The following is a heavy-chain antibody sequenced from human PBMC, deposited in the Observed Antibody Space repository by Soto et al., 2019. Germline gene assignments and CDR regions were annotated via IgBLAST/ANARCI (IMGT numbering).Heavy chain of an antibody. Sequence: QVQLVESGGGVGQPGRSLRLSCAASGFTFKSYGMHWVRQAPGKGLEWVAVISYDGNNKYYADSVKGRFTISRDIPKNTLYLQLNSLRAEDTAVYYCAKERLYKTLDYWGQGTLVTVSS. D-gene: IGHD1-1*01. CDR3: AKERLYKTLDY. J-gene: IGHJ4*02. CDR2: ISYDGNNK. CDR1: GFTFKSYG. V-gene: IGHV3-30*18.